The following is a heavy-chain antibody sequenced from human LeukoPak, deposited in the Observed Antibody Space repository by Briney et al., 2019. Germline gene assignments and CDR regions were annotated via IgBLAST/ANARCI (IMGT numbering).Heavy chain of an antibody. CDR2: IYWNDDK. Sequence: SGPTLVKPTQTLTLTCTFSGFSLSTSGVGVGWIRQPPGKALEWLALIYWNDDKRYSPSLKSRLTITKDTSKNQVVLTMTNMDPVDTATYYCAHIKLYPQWQATRHMKYYFDYWGQGTLVTVSS. CDR1: GFSLSTSGVG. J-gene: IGHJ4*02. V-gene: IGHV2-5*01. D-gene: IGHD6-19*01. CDR3: AHIKLYPQWQATRHMKYYFDY.